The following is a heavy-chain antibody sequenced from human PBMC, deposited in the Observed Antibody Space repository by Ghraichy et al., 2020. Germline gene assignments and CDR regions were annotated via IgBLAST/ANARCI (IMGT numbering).Heavy chain of an antibody. D-gene: IGHD3-3*01. CDR2: IYYSGST. CDR1: GGSISSSSYH. V-gene: IGHV4-39*01. Sequence: SETLSLTCTVSGGSISSSSYHWGWIRQPPGKGLEWIGSIYYSGSTYYNPSLKSRVTISVDTSKNQFSLKLNSVTAADTAVYYCASSAEWLSWFDPWGQGTLVTVSS. J-gene: IGHJ5*02. CDR3: ASSAEWLSWFDP.